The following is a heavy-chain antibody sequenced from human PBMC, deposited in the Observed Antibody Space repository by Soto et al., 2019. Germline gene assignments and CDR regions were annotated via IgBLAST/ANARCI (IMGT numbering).Heavy chain of an antibody. D-gene: IGHD1-1*01. Sequence: EVRLEESGGTLVQPGGSLRLSCGASGLTVSSNSMRWVRHAPGKGLEWVSVIYRGGDTYYADSVKGRFTISRDNSKNTLYLQMNSLRDEDTAVYYCASCHWNGPNDYWGQGTLVTVSS. CDR2: IYRGGDT. CDR3: ASCHWNGPNDY. J-gene: IGHJ4*02. V-gene: IGHV3-66*01. CDR1: GLTVSSNS.